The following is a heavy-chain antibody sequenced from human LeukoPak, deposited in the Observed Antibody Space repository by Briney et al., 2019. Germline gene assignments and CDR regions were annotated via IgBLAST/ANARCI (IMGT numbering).Heavy chain of an antibody. D-gene: IGHD4-17*01. CDR1: GFTFSSYC. J-gene: IGHJ4*02. V-gene: IGHV3-23*01. CDR3: AKRRTTVITMDYFDY. Sequence: GGSLRLSCAASGFTFSSYCMSWVRQAPGKGLEWVSGISGGTGTPYYVDSVKGRFIISRDNSKNTLYLQMTSLRGEDTAVYYCAKRRTTVITMDYFDYWGQGILVTVSS. CDR2: ISGGTGTP.